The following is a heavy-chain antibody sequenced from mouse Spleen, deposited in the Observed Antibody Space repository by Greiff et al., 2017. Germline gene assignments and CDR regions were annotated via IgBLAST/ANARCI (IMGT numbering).Heavy chain of an antibody. J-gene: IGHJ4*01. V-gene: IGHV1-53*01. CDR3: ARGTYYRYDHYAMDY. CDR2: INPSNGGT. D-gene: IGHD2-14*01. Sequence: QVQLQQPGTELVKPGASVKPSCKASGYTFTSYWMHWVKQRPGQGLEWIGNINPSNGGTNYNEKFKSKATLTVDKSSSTAYMQLSSLTSEDSAVYYCARGTYYRYDHYAMDYWGQGTSVTVSS. CDR1: GYTFTSYW.